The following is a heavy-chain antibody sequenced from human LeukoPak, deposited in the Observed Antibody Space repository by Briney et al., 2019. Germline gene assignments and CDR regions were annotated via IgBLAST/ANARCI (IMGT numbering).Heavy chain of an antibody. CDR3: VKDRSTSGVSEFDC. Sequence: GGSLRLSCAASGFTFDDYTMHWVRQVPGKGLEWVSFISWDGSSTYYVDSVKGRFIISRDNRKNSLYLQMNSPRTEDTALYYCVKDRSTSGVSEFDCWGQGTLVTVSS. D-gene: IGHD1-1*01. J-gene: IGHJ4*02. CDR2: ISWDGSST. V-gene: IGHV3-43*01. CDR1: GFTFDDYT.